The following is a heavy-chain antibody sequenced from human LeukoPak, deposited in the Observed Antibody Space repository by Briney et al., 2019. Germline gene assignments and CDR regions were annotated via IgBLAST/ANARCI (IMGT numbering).Heavy chain of an antibody. CDR1: GYTFTSYD. CDR2: MNPNSGNT. CDR3: ARRGGSGWPHYYYYYMDV. D-gene: IGHD6-19*01. V-gene: IGHV1-8*03. J-gene: IGHJ6*03. Sequence: ASVKVSCKASGYTFTSYDINWVRQATGQGLEWMGWMNPNSGNTGYAQKFQGRVTITRNTSISTAYMELSSLRSEDTAVYYCARRGGSGWPHYYYYYMDVWGKGTTVTVSS.